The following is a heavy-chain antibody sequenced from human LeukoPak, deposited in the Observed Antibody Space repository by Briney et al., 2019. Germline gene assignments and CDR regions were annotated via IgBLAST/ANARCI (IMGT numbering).Heavy chain of an antibody. V-gene: IGHV3-30*18. J-gene: IGHJ4*02. D-gene: IGHD3-10*01. CDR2: ISYEGNKK. CDR1: GFTFSSYG. Sequence: GGSLRLSCAASGFTFSSYGMHWVRQAPGKGLEWVAVISYEGNKKYHADSVKGRFTISRDNSENTLYLQMNSLRTEDTAVYYCAKGKPPSHYYGSGNYYNVNFWGQGTLVTVSS. CDR3: AKGKPPSHYYGSGNYYNVNF.